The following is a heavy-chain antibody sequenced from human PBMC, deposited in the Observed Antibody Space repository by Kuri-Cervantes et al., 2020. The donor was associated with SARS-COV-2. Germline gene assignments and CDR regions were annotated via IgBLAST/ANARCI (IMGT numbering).Heavy chain of an antibody. CDR3: ARDTRFSGTYVVHTFDI. D-gene: IGHD1-26*01. Sequence: ETLSLTCAASGITVSRNHMSWVRQAPGKGLEWVSAIYTGGSTYYADSVKGRFSISRDNSKNTLYLQMNSLRAEDTAVYYCARDTRFSGTYVVHTFDIWGQGTMVTVSS. CDR1: GITVSRNH. CDR2: IYTGGST. J-gene: IGHJ3*02. V-gene: IGHV3-66*01.